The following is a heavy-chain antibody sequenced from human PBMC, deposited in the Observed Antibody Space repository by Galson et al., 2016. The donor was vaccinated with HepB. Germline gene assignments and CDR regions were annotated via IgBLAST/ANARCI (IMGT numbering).Heavy chain of an antibody. Sequence: SLRLSCAASGISVSNNYMIWVRQAPGKGLEWVSSIYSGGATHYADSVKGRFTISRDSSKNTLYPQMNSLRAEDTAVYFCARDPNAAATGTWGWGQGTLVTVSS. CDR1: GISVSNNY. CDR2: IYSGGAT. V-gene: IGHV3-53*01. CDR3: ARDPNAAATGTWG. J-gene: IGHJ4*02. D-gene: IGHD6-13*01.